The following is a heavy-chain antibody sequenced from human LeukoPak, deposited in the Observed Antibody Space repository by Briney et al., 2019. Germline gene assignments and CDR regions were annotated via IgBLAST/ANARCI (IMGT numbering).Heavy chain of an antibody. CDR2: IWYDGSNK. J-gene: IGHJ4*02. CDR3: ATLRSDSSGWYYFDY. CDR1: GFTFRNYG. V-gene: IGHV3-33*01. Sequence: GSSLRLSCAASGFTFRNYGMHWVHQAPGKGLEWVALIWYDGSNKYYADSVKGRFTISRDNSKNMLYLQMNSLRTEDTAVYYCATLRSDSSGWYYFDYWGQGTLVTVSS. D-gene: IGHD6-19*01.